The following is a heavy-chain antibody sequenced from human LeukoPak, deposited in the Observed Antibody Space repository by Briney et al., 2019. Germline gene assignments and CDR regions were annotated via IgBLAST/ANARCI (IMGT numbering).Heavy chain of an antibody. J-gene: IGHJ6*04. CDR2: IYHSGST. V-gene: IGHV4-30-2*01. CDR1: GGSISSGGYS. CDR3: ARGPVAYCSSTSCYTLETYYYYGMDV. Sequence: SETLSLTCAVSGGSISSGGYSWSWIRQPPGKGLEWIGYIYHSGSTNYNPSLKSRVTISVDTSKNQFSLKLSSVTAADTAVYYCARGPVAYCSSTSCYTLETYYYYGMDVWGKGTTVTVSS. D-gene: IGHD2-2*02.